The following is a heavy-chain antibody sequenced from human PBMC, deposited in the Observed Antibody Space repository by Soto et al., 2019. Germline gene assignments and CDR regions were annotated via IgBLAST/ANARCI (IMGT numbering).Heavy chain of an antibody. CDR1: GFTFSSYA. Sequence: GGSLRLSCAASGFTFSSYAMSWVRQAPGKGLEWVSAISGSGGSTYYADSVKGRFTISRDNSKNTLYLQMNSLRAEDTAVYYCAKGPSGEAAAAPRAFDIWGQGTMVTVSS. J-gene: IGHJ3*02. V-gene: IGHV3-23*01. D-gene: IGHD6-13*01. CDR2: ISGSGGST. CDR3: AKGPSGEAAAAPRAFDI.